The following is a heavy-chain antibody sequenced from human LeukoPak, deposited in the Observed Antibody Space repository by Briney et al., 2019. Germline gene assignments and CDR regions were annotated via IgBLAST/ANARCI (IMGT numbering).Heavy chain of an antibody. CDR3: AKDADTATIIYWYFDL. J-gene: IGHJ2*01. V-gene: IGHV3-30*18. Sequence: PGGSLRLSCTASGFTLSSFGMHCVRQAPGKGLEWVAVISDDESNRYYADSVKGRFTISRDNSKNTLYLQMNSLRAEDTAVYYSAKDADTATIIYWYFDLWGRGTLVTVSS. D-gene: IGHD5-18*01. CDR1: GFTLSSFG. CDR2: ISDDESNR.